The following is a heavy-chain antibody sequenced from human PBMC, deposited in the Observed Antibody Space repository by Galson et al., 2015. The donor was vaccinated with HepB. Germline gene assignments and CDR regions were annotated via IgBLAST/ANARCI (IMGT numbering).Heavy chain of an antibody. CDR3: ARDGQNFWSDYRSSYSYMDV. D-gene: IGHD3-3*01. CDR2: ISHDENYR. V-gene: IGHV3-30-3*01. Sequence: SLRLSCAASGFTFHFYAMHWVRQAPGKGLEWVAGISHDENYRYYRDSVKDRFTISRDNSKNKLYQQMNSLRTEDTAVFYCARDGQNFWSDYRSSYSYMDVWCKGTTVTVSS. J-gene: IGHJ6*03. CDR1: GFTFHFYA.